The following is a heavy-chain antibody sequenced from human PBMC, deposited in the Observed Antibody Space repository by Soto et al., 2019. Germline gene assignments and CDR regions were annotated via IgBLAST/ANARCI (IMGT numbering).Heavy chain of an antibody. CDR2: IWYDGTNK. CDR3: ARGYSSNSGVFDY. D-gene: IGHD6-13*01. V-gene: IGHV3-33*01. J-gene: IGHJ4*02. CDR1: GFTFSSYG. Sequence: QVQLVESGGGVVQPGRSLRLSCAASGFTFSSYGMHWVRQAPGKGLEWVAVIWYDGTNKYYADSVKGRFTISRDNSKNTLYLQMNSLRVEDTAVYYCARGYSSNSGVFDYWGQGTLVTVSS.